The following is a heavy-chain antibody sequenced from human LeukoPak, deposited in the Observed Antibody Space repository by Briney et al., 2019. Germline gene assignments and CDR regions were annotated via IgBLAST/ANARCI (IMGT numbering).Heavy chain of an antibody. CDR3: ARQGFTGAWSYWLDY. CDR2: VDYTGIT. Sequence: SETLSLTCTVSAGSISTYCWSWVRQAPEKGLEWIGYVDYTGITVYNPSVNSRVTISVDRSRNQFFLRLKSVTAADTAVYYCARQGFTGAWSYWLDYWGQGSLVTVSS. V-gene: IGHV4-59*08. J-gene: IGHJ4*02. D-gene: IGHD6-19*01. CDR1: AGSISTYC.